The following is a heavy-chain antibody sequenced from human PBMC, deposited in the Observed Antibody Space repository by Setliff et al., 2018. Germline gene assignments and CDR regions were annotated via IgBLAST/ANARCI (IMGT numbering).Heavy chain of an antibody. V-gene: IGHV4-59*01. D-gene: IGHD3-10*01. CDR3: ARSSSGSPHYYYAMDV. Sequence: SETLSLTCTVSGGSISSYYRSWIRQPPGKGLEWIGYIYYSGSTNYNPSLKSRVTISVDTSKNQFSLKLSSVTAADTAVYYCARSSSGSPHYYYAMDVWGQGTTVTVSS. CDR2: IYYSGST. J-gene: IGHJ6*02. CDR1: GGSISSYY.